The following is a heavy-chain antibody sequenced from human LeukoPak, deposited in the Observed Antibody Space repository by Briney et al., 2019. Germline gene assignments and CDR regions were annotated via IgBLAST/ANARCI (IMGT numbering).Heavy chain of an antibody. Sequence: GGSLRLSCAASGFTVSSNYMSWVRQAPGKGLEWVSVIYSGGSTYYADSVKGRSTISRDNSKNTLYLQMNSLRAEDTAVYYCARVKGHYYDSSGYMQYFDYWGQGTLVTVSS. CDR3: ARVKGHYYDSSGYMQYFDY. D-gene: IGHD3-22*01. J-gene: IGHJ4*02. CDR2: IYSGGST. V-gene: IGHV3-66*01. CDR1: GFTVSSNY.